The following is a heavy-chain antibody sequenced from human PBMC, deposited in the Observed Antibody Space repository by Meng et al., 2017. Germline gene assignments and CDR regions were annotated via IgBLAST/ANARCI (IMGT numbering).Heavy chain of an antibody. D-gene: IGHD4/OR15-4a*01. V-gene: IGHV4-61*01. CDR2: IYYSGST. CDR3: ARVIYYDARSAFDI. Sequence: SETLSLTCTVSGGSVSSGSYYWSWIRQPPGKGLEWTGYIYYSGSTNYNPSLKSRVTISVDTSKNQFSLKLSSVTAADTAVYYCARVIYYDARSAFDIWGQGTMVTVSS. J-gene: IGHJ3*02. CDR1: GGSVSSGSYY.